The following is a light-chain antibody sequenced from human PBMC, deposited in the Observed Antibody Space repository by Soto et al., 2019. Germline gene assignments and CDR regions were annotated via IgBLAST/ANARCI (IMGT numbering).Light chain of an antibody. V-gene: IGLV1-40*01. Sequence: QSVLTQPPSVSGAPGQRVTISCTGSSSNIGAGHVVHWYQQLPGTAPKLLIFGNNNRPSGVSDRFSGSKSGTSASLAITGLQAEDEADYYCQSQDITLSGHVIFGGGTKLTVL. CDR2: GNN. CDR1: SSNIGAGHV. J-gene: IGLJ2*01. CDR3: QSQDITLSGHVI.